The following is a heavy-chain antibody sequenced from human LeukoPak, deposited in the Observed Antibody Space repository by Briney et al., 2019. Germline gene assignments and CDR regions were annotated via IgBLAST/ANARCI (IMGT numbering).Heavy chain of an antibody. CDR3: ANYEGIAVAGRVDY. D-gene: IGHD6-19*01. J-gene: IGHJ4*02. V-gene: IGHV3-23*01. Sequence: GGSLRLSCAASGFTFSSYAMSWVRQAPGKGLEWVSAISGSGGSTYYADSVKGRFTISRDNSKNTLYLQMNSQRAEDTAVYYCANYEGIAVAGRVDYWGQGTLVTVSS. CDR1: GFTFSSYA. CDR2: ISGSGGST.